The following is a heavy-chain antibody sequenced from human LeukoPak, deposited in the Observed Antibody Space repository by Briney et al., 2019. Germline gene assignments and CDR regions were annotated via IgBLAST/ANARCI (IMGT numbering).Heavy chain of an antibody. CDR3: ARGGYCSGGSCSYNWFDP. J-gene: IGHJ5*02. D-gene: IGHD2-15*01. Sequence: ASVKVSCKASGCTFTSYDINWVRQATGQGLEWMGWMNPNSGNTGYAQKFQGRVTMTRNTSISTAYMELSSLRSEDTAVYYCARGGYCSGGSCSYNWFDPWGQGTLVTVSS. V-gene: IGHV1-8*01. CDR1: GCTFTSYD. CDR2: MNPNSGNT.